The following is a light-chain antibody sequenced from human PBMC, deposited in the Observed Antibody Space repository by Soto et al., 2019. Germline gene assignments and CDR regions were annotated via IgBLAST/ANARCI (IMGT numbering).Light chain of an antibody. J-gene: IGKJ1*01. Sequence: EIVMTQSPATLSVSPGERXTLXXRASQSVGSXLAWYQQKPGQAPRLLIYGASTRATGIPARFSGSGSGTEFTLTISSLQSEDFAXYFXXXYNXWPPDRTFGQGTKVEIK. V-gene: IGKV3-15*01. CDR1: QSVGSX. CDR3: XXYNXWPPDRT. CDR2: GAS.